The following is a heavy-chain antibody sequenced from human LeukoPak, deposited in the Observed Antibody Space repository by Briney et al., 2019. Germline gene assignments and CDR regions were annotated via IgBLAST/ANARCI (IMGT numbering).Heavy chain of an antibody. D-gene: IGHD3-16*01. Sequence: SETLSLTCTVSGGSISSYYWRWIRQPPGKGLEWIGYIYYSGSTNYNPTLNSRVTISVDTSKNQFSLKLSYVTAEDTAVYYCARDAFAHLDVFDYWGQGTLVTVSS. CDR2: IYYSGST. CDR3: ARDAFAHLDVFDY. CDR1: GGSISSYY. V-gene: IGHV4-59*01. J-gene: IGHJ4*02.